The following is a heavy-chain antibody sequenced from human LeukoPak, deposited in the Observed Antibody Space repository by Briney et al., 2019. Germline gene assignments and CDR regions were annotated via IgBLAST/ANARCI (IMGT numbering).Heavy chain of an antibody. V-gene: IGHV4-30-4*01. CDR1: GGSISSGDYY. Sequence: SQTLSLTCTVSGGSISSGDYYWSWIRQPPGKGLEWIGYIYYSGSTYYNPSLKSRVTISVDTSKNQFSLKLSSVPAADTAVYYCARGVESDILTGYDPYFDYWGQGTLVTVSS. D-gene: IGHD3-9*01. CDR3: ARGVESDILTGYDPYFDY. CDR2: IYYSGST. J-gene: IGHJ4*02.